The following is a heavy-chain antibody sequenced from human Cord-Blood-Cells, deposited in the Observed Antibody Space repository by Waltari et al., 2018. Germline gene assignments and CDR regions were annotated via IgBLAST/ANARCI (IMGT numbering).Heavy chain of an antibody. CDR1: GFTFDDYA. Sequence: EVQLVESGGGLVQPGRSLRLSCAASGFTFDDYAMHWARQAPGKGLEWVSGISWNSGSIGYADSVKGRFTISRDNAKNSLYLQMNSLRAEDTALYYCAKDIGYSYGYQFGVFDYWGQGTLVTVSS. CDR3: AKDIGYSYGYQFGVFDY. D-gene: IGHD5-18*01. V-gene: IGHV3-9*01. J-gene: IGHJ4*02. CDR2: ISWNSGSI.